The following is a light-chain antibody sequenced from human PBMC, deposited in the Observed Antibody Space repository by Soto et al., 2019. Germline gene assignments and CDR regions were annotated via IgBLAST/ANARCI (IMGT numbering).Light chain of an antibody. CDR2: SDV. CDR1: SSNIGNNG. Sequence: QSVLTQPPSVSEAPRQRVTISCSGGSSNIGNNGVDWYQQLQGKTPQLLINSDVHMPSGGSDRFSGSKSGTSASMAISGLQSEDEGYYYCASCDDTLNGPVFCGGTKLTAL. J-gene: IGLJ2*01. CDR3: ASCDDTLNGPV. V-gene: IGLV1-36*01.